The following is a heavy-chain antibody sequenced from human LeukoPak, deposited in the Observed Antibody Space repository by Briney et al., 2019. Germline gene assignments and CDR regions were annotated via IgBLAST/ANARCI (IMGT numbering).Heavy chain of an antibody. CDR3: ADYGDYAY. V-gene: IGHV4-34*01. CDR2: INHSGST. J-gene: IGHJ4*02. CDR1: GGSFSGYY. Sequence: SETLSLTCAVYGGSFSGYYWSWIRQPPGKGLEWIGEINHSGSTNYNPSLKSRVTISVDTSKNQFSLKLSSVTAADTAVYYCADYGDYAYWGQGTLVTVSS. D-gene: IGHD4-17*01.